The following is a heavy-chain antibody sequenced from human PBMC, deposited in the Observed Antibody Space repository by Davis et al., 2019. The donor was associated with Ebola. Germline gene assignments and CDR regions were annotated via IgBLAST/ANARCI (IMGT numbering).Heavy chain of an antibody. Sequence: MPSETLSLTCTVSGGSITSYYWSWIRQSPGKGLEWIGYVFYSGGTTYNPSLKSRATISVDTSKNHLSLNLRSVTSADTGIYYCAETTGGVPNLGMNVWGPGTTVTVSS. J-gene: IGHJ6*02. CDR1: GGSITSYY. D-gene: IGHD1-14*01. CDR2: VFYSGGT. CDR3: AETTGGVPNLGMNV. V-gene: IGHV4-59*01.